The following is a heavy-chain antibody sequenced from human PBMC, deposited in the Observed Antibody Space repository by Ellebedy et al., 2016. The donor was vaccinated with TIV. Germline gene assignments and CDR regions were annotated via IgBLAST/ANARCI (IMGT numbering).Heavy chain of an antibody. Sequence: PGGSLRLSCAASGFTFSSHAMSWVRQGPGKGLEWVSSISESGGDTYYADSVKGRFTISRDNSKNTVNLQMNSLRADDTAVYYCARRWAKCFDYWGQGTLVTVSS. CDR1: GFTFSSHA. CDR2: ISESGGDT. V-gene: IGHV3-23*01. J-gene: IGHJ4*02. D-gene: IGHD5-24*01. CDR3: ARRWAKCFDY.